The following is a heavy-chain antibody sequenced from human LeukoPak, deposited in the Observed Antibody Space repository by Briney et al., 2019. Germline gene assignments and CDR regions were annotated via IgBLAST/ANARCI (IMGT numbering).Heavy chain of an antibody. J-gene: IGHJ4*02. D-gene: IGHD2-15*01. CDR2: ISSSSTTI. CDR1: GFTFSSYA. CDR3: TTVCVGSSCYSPTLSSY. V-gene: IGHV3-48*01. Sequence: PGGSLRLSCAASGFTFSSYAMNWVRQAPGKGLEWVSYISSSSTTIYYADSVKGRFTISRDNAKNSLYLQMNSLRAEDTAVYYCTTVCVGSSCYSPTLSSYWGQGTLVTVSS.